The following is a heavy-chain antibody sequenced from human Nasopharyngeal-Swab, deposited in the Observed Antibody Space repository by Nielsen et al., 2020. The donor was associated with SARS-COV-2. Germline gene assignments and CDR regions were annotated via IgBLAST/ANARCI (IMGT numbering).Heavy chain of an antibody. D-gene: IGHD1-26*01. CDR2: ISWKGGSI. V-gene: IGHV3-9*01. CDR3: AKDRNPVGATVDY. CDR1: GLTVDEYA. J-gene: IGHJ4*02. Sequence: GESLTLSCAASGLTVDEYAMHCARPAPGKGLEWVSGISWKGGSIGYADSVEGRLTISRDTAKHSLYLQMNSLRAEDTALYYCAKDRNPVGATVDYWGQGTLVTVSS.